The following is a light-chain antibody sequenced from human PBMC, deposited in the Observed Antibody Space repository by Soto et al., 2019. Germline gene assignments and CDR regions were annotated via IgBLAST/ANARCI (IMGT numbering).Light chain of an antibody. J-gene: IGKJ1*01. V-gene: IGKV3-15*01. CDR2: GAS. CDR3: QQYNNWLRRT. CDR1: QSVSSN. Sequence: EIVMTQSPATLSVSPGERATLSCRASQSVSSNLAWYQQKPGQAPRLLIYGASTRDTGIPARFRGSGSGTVFSITIGSLQSEDFAVYYGQQYNNWLRRTFGQGTKVELK.